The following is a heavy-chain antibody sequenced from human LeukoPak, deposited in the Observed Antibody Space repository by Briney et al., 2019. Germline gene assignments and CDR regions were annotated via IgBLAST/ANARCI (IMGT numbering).Heavy chain of an antibody. CDR3: ARIVGATGHYFDY. CDR1: GGSISSGGYY. Sequence: SETLSLTCTVSGGSISSGGYYWSWIRQPPGKGLEWIGRIYTSGSTNCNPSLKSRVTISVDTSKNQFSLKLSSVTAADTAVYYCARIVGATGHYFDYWGQGTLVTVSS. CDR2: IYTSGST. V-gene: IGHV4-61*02. D-gene: IGHD1-26*01. J-gene: IGHJ4*02.